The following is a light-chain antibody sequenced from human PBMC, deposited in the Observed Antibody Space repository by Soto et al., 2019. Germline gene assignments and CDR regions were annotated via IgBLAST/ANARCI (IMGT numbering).Light chain of an antibody. CDR3: QQRSSWPLT. V-gene: IGKV3-11*01. Sequence: EIVLTQSPATLSLSPGERATLSCRASQSVSSYLAWYQQKPGQAPRLLIYDASNRATGIPARFSGSGSGTDFTLTIDSLEPEDFAVYYCQQRSSWPLTFGQGTKLEIK. J-gene: IGKJ2*01. CDR1: QSVSSY. CDR2: DAS.